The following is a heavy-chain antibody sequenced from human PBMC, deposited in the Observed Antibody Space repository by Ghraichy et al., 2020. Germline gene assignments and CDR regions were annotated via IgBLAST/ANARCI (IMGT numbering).Heavy chain of an antibody. D-gene: IGHD3-22*01. CDR1: GGSISSSSYY. CDR2: IYYSGST. V-gene: IGHV4-39*01. CDR3: ARQNYYDSSGYYWYFDL. J-gene: IGHJ2*01. Sequence: SETLSLTCTVSGGSISSSSYYWGWIRQPPGKGLEWTGSIYYSGSTYYNPSLKSRVTISVDTSKNQFSLKLSSVTAADTAVYYCARQNYYDSSGYYWYFDLWGRGTLVTVSS.